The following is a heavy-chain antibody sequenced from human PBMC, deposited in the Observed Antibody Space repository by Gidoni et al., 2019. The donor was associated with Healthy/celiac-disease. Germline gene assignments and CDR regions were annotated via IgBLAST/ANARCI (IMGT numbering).Heavy chain of an antibody. D-gene: IGHD3-22*01. CDR2: INPNSGGT. J-gene: IGHJ3*02. Sequence: QVQLVQSGAEVKKPGASVKVSCKASGYTFTGSYMHWVRQAPGQGLEWMGWINPNSGGTNYAQKFQGWVTMTRDTSISTAYMELSRLRSDDTAVYYCARGTYYCDSSGYYGAFDIWGQGTMVTVSS. CDR3: ARGTYYCDSSGYYGAFDI. CDR1: GYTFTGSY. V-gene: IGHV1-2*04.